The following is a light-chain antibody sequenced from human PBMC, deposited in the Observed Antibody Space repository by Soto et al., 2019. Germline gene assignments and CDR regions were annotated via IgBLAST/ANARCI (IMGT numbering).Light chain of an antibody. Sequence: QSVLTQPASVSGSPGQSITISCTGTSSDVGGYNYVSWYQQHPGKAPKLIIYEVNNRPSGVSNRFSGSKSGNTASLTISGLQAEDEADYYCSSYTRSNTPVVFGGGTQLTVL. J-gene: IGLJ2*01. V-gene: IGLV2-14*01. CDR3: SSYTRSNTPVV. CDR2: EVN. CDR1: SSDVGGYNY.